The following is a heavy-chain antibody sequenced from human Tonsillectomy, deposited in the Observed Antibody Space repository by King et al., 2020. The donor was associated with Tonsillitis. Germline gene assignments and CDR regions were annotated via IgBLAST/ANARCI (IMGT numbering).Heavy chain of an antibody. CDR3: AHRRSGGILDY. J-gene: IGHJ4*02. D-gene: IGHD1-14*01. Sequence: LTLKESGPTLVKPTQTLTLTCTFSGFSLSTSGVGVGWIRQPPGKALGWLALIYWNDDKRYSPSLKSRLTITKDTSKNQVVLTMTNMDPVDTATYYCAHRRSGGILDYWGQGTLVTVSS. CDR2: IYWNDDK. CDR1: GFSLSTSGVG. V-gene: IGHV2-5*01.